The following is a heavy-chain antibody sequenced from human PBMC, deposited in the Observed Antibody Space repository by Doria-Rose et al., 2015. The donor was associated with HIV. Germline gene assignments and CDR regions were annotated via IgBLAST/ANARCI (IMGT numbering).Heavy chain of an antibody. CDR3: ARIKSSRWYHKYYFDF. Sequence: QVQLVQSGPVLVKPTETLTLTCTVSGVSLSSPGMGVSWIRQPPGKALEWLANIFSDDDRSYKTSQKSGLTISRGTSKSQVVLTMTDMDPVDTATCYCARIKSSRWYHKYYFDFWGQGTLVIVSA. D-gene: IGHD6-13*01. CDR1: GVSLSSPGMG. V-gene: IGHV2-26*01. CDR2: IFSDDDR. J-gene: IGHJ4*02.